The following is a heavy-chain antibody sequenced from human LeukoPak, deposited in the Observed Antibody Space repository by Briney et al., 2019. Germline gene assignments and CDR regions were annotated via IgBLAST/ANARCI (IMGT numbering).Heavy chain of an antibody. CDR1: GFTFSSYW. Sequence: PGRSLRLSCAASGFTFSSYWMSWVRQAPGKGLEWVANIKQDGSEKYYMDSVKGRFTISRDNAKNSLYLQMNSLRAEDTAVYYCARGDDEYCGGDCYKYFQHWGQGTLVTVSS. CDR2: IKQDGSEK. CDR3: ARGDDEYCGGDCYKYFQH. V-gene: IGHV3-7*01. J-gene: IGHJ1*01. D-gene: IGHD2-21*02.